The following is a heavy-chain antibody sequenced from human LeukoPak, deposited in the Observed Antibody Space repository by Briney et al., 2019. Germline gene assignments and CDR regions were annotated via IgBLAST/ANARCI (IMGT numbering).Heavy chain of an antibody. J-gene: IGHJ4*02. Sequence: SVKLSCKASGGTFISYAISWVRQAPGQGLESMGRIIPIFGTANYAQKFQGRVTITTDESTSTAYMELSSLRSEDTSVYSCAREQPETRGITGTTLFYYFNYRAQATLVTVSS. V-gene: IGHV1-69*05. CDR3: AREQPETRGITGTTLFYYFNY. CDR2: IIPIFGTA. D-gene: IGHD1-7*01. CDR1: GGTFISYA.